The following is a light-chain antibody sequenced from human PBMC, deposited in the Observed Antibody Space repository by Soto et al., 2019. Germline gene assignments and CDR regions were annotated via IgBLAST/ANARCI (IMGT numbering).Light chain of an antibody. Sequence: QSALTQPASVSGSPGQSITISCTGTSSDVGAHNFVSWYQQHPGKAPKLMIYEVSNRPSGVSDRFSGSKSGNTASLTISGLQAEDEADYYCNSYTNTGARVFGTGTKSPS. CDR1: SSDVGAHNF. V-gene: IGLV2-14*01. CDR2: EVS. CDR3: NSYTNTGARV. J-gene: IGLJ1*01.